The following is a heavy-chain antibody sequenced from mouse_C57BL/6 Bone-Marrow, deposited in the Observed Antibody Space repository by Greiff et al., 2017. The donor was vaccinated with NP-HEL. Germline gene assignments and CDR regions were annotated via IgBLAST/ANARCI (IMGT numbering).Heavy chain of an antibody. J-gene: IGHJ2*01. V-gene: IGHV1-81*01. CDR2: IYPRSGNT. CDR3: ARRLRDY. CDR1: GYTFTSYG. D-gene: IGHD1-1*01. Sequence: QVQLKQSGAELARPGASVKLSCKASGYTFTSYGISWVKQRPGQGLEWIGAIYPRSGNTYYNEKFKGKATLTADKSSSTAYMELRSLTSEDSAVYFCARRLRDYWGQGTTLTVSS.